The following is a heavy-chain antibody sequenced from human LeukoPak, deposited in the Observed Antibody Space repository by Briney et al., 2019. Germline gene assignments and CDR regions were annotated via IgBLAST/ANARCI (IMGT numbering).Heavy chain of an antibody. CDR3: AKTDSSGYYSDY. Sequence: PGRSLRLSCAASGFTLSSYPMHWVRQAPGKGLEWLAVIAYDGSITLYTDSVKGRFTISRDSSKNTLYPQMNSLRTEDTAVYYCAKTDSSGYYSDYWGQGTLVTVSS. CDR1: GFTLSSYP. V-gene: IGHV3-30-3*02. J-gene: IGHJ4*02. D-gene: IGHD3-22*01. CDR2: IAYDGSIT.